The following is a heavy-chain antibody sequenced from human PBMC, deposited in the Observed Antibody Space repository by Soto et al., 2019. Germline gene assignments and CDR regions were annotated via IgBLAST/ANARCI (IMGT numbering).Heavy chain of an antibody. J-gene: IGHJ6*02. CDR1: GYTFTSYG. Sequence: PSASVKVSCKASGYTFTSYGISWVRQAPGQGLEWMGWISAYNGNTNYAQKLQGRVTMTTDTSTSTAYMELRSLRSDDTAVYYCARYAGPHSSGWFLDYYYYGMDVWGQGTTVTVSS. CDR2: ISAYNGNT. D-gene: IGHD6-19*01. CDR3: ARYAGPHSSGWFLDYYYYGMDV. V-gene: IGHV1-18*01.